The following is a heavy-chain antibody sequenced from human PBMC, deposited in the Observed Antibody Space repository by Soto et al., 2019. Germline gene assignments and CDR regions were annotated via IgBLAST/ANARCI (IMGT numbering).Heavy chain of an antibody. CDR3: AGGPRYWSFAL. CDR1: GGSSRAYH. J-gene: IGHJ2*01. V-gene: IGHV4-34*01. Sequence: GELQQWGTGLLKPSETLSLNCSVYGGSSRAYHWRWIRQSPGEGLEWIGEFSYSGTLNYNPSLKGRVAVSLDTSTNHFSLTLTSVTAADAAVYFCAGGPRYWSFALWGRGTLVTVS. CDR2: FSYSGTL. D-gene: IGHD3-16*02.